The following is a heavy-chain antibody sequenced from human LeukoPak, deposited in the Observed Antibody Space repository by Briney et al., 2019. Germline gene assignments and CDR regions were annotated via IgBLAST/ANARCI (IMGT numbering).Heavy chain of an antibody. CDR3: VRDLMGSGSTTAYLHH. CDR1: GFTFSDYS. CDR2: VSRSSRHV. Sequence: GGSLRLSCAASGFTFSDYSMNWVRQAPGKGLEWVSSVSRSSRHVYYAGSVKGRFTISRDNAKNSLHLQMNSLRAEDMAVYFCVRDLMGSGSTTAYLHHWGQGTLVTVSS. D-gene: IGHD1-1*01. J-gene: IGHJ1*01. V-gene: IGHV3-21*01.